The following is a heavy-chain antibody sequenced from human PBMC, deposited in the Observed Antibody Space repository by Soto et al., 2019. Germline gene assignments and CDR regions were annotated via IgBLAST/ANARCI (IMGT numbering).Heavy chain of an antibody. CDR2: ISWNSGNI. Sequence: GGSLRLSCAASGFFFEDYAMHWVRQAPGKGLEWVSAISWNSGNIGYADSVKGRFTISRDNAKNSLYLQMNSLRTEDTAFYFCAKDMRSSQGGSYAAELWGQGTLVTVSS. V-gene: IGHV3-9*01. CDR1: GFFFEDYA. CDR3: AKDMRSSQGGSYAAEL. D-gene: IGHD3-10*01. J-gene: IGHJ4*02.